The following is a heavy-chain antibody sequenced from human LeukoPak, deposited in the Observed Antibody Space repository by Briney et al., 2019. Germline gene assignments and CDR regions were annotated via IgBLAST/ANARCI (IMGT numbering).Heavy chain of an antibody. CDR2: INHSGST. V-gene: IGHV4-34*01. Sequence: SETLSLTCAVYGGSFSGYYWSWIRQPPGKGLEWIGEINHSGSTNYNPSLKSRVTISVDTSKNQFSLKLSSVTAADTAVYYCARVYSSGWPAYYYYGMDVWGQGTTVTVPS. D-gene: IGHD6-19*01. J-gene: IGHJ6*02. CDR3: ARVYSSGWPAYYYYGMDV. CDR1: GGSFSGYY.